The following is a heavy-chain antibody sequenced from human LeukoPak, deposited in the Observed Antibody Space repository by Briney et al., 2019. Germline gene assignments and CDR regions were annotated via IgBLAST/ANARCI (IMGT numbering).Heavy chain of an antibody. V-gene: IGHV3-30*18. D-gene: IGHD4/OR15-4a*01. CDR1: GFTFTTYG. CDR3: AKEWYGEGNWSDP. J-gene: IGHJ5*02. Sequence: GGSLRLSCAASGFTFTTYGMHWVRQTPGKGLEWVAGISYDGSNQYYGDSVKGRFTISRDNSKNTLYLQMNCLRAEDTAVYYCAKEWYGEGNWSDPWGQGTLVTVSS. CDR2: ISYDGSNQ.